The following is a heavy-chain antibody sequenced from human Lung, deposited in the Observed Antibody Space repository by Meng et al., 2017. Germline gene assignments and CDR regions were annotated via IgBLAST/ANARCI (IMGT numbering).Heavy chain of an antibody. V-gene: IGHV4-4*02. J-gene: IGHJ4*02. CDR1: GGSINSSTW. CDR3: ARFDISSSGRGDY. D-gene: IGHD1-26*01. Sequence: QVTVQESGPGLVKPSGTLSLTCAVSGGSINSSTWWSWVRQTPGKGLEWFGEIFHSGSTNYNPPLESRVTISVDKSKNQFSLKVYSVTAADTATYYCARFDISSSGRGDYWGQGILVTVSS. CDR2: IFHSGST.